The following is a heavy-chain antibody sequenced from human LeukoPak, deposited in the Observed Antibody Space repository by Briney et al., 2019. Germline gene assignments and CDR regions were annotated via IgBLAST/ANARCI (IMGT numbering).Heavy chain of an antibody. CDR3: ARILSGSQPVDY. CDR1: GGSISSSSYY. Sequence: SETLSLTCTVSGGSISSSSYYWGWIRQPPGKGLEWIGSIYYSGSTYYNSSLKSRVTISVDTSKNQFSLKLSSVTAADTAVHYCARILSGSQPVDYWGQGTLVTVSS. CDR2: IYYSGST. V-gene: IGHV4-39*01. J-gene: IGHJ4*02. D-gene: IGHD1-26*01.